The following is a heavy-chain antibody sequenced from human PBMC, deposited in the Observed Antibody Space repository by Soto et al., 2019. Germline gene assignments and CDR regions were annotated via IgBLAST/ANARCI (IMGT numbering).Heavy chain of an antibody. V-gene: IGHV5-10-1*01. CDR2: IDPSDSYT. D-gene: IGHD5-12*01. Sequence: VESLKISCNGSGFSFTNFWISWVRQMPWKGLEWMGRIDPSDSYTSYSPPFQGHVTISADRSISTAYLQWSSLKASDTAMYYCARLERYTGYELHFDYWGQGTQVTVSS. J-gene: IGHJ4*02. CDR1: GFSFTNFW. CDR3: ARLERYTGYELHFDY.